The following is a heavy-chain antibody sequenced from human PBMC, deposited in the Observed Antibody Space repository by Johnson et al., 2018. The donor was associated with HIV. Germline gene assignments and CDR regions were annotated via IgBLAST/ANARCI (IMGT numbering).Heavy chain of an antibody. CDR1: GFTFDDYA. J-gene: IGHJ3*02. CDR3: ARGDYGDYGRDAFDI. D-gene: IGHD4-17*01. CDR2: INWNGGST. Sequence: VQLVESGGGLVQPGRSLRLSCAASGFTFDDYAMHWVRQAPGKGLEWVSGINWNGGSTGYADSVKGRFTISRDNAKNSLYLQMNSLRAEDSAVYYCARGDYGDYGRDAFDIWGQGTMVTVSS. V-gene: IGHV3-9*01.